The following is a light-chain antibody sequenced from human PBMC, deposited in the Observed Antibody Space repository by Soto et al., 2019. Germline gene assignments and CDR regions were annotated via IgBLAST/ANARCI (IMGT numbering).Light chain of an antibody. J-gene: IGLJ1*01. V-gene: IGLV1-44*01. Sequence: QSVLTQPPSASGTAGQRVTISCSGSSSNIGINTVNWYQQVPGTAPNLLIYTDNQRPSGVPDRFSGSKSGTSASLAISGLQSEDEADYYCAAWDDSLNGLYVFGTGTKVTVL. CDR1: SSNIGINT. CDR3: AAWDDSLNGLYV. CDR2: TDN.